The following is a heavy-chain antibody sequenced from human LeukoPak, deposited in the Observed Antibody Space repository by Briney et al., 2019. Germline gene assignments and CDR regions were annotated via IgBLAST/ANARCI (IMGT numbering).Heavy chain of an antibody. CDR2: ISGSGGST. Sequence: GGSLRLSCAASGFTFSSYAMSWVRQAPGKGLEWVSAISGSGGSTYYADSVKGRITISRDNSEDTAVYYCAKARPRVTMVRGTYYFDYWGQGTLVTVSS. CDR1: GFTFSSYA. J-gene: IGHJ4*02. CDR3: YYFDY. V-gene: IGHV3-23*01. D-gene: IGHD3-10*01.